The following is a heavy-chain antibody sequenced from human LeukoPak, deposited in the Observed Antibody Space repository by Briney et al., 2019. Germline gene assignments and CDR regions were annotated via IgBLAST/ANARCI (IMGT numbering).Heavy chain of an antibody. J-gene: IGHJ5*02. Sequence: SETLSLTCTVPGGSISSSSYYWGWIRQPPGKGLEWIGSIYYSGSTYYNPSLKSRVTISVDTSKNQFSLKLSSVTAADTAVYYCARRVVVPAAIPTWSQGTLVTVSS. D-gene: IGHD2-2*01. CDR2: IYYSGST. CDR3: ARRVVVPAAIPT. CDR1: GGSISSSSYY. V-gene: IGHV4-39*01.